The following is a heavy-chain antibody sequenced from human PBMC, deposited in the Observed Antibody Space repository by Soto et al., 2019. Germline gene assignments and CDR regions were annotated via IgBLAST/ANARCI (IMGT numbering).Heavy chain of an antibody. V-gene: IGHV1-69*04. CDR2: IILILGIA. D-gene: IGHD3-22*01. Sequence: SVKVSCKASVGTFSSNTISWVRQAPGQGLEWMGRIILILGIANYAQKFQGRVTITADKSTSTAYMELSSLRSEDTAVYYCARDRSHSSAYWWLDYWGQGTQVTVSS. J-gene: IGHJ4*02. CDR1: VGTFSSNT. CDR3: ARDRSHSSAYWWLDY.